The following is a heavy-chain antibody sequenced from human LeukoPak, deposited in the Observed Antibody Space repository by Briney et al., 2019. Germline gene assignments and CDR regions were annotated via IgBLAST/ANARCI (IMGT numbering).Heavy chain of an antibody. J-gene: IGHJ4*02. CDR2: IYYSGST. D-gene: IGHD6-19*01. CDR3: AREGRIAVAGEVGYYFDY. V-gene: IGHV4-39*02. Sequence: SETLSLTCTVSGGSFSSSSYYWGWIRQPPGKGLEWIGSIYYSGSTYYNPSLKSRATISVDTSKNQFSLKLSSVTAADTAVYYCAREGRIAVAGEVGYYFDYWGQGTLVTVSS. CDR1: GGSFSSSSYY.